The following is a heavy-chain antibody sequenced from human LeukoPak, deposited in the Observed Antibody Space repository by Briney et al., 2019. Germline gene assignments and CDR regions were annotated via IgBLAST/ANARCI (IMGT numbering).Heavy chain of an antibody. Sequence: ASVKVSCKASGYTFTGYYIHWVRQAPGQGLEWMGWINSNSADTNYAQNFQGRVTMTRDTSISTAYTELSRLRSDDTALYYCARIGISARGTNFHHWGQGTLVTVSS. J-gene: IGHJ1*01. CDR2: INSNSADT. CDR1: GYTFTGYY. V-gene: IGHV1-2*02. D-gene: IGHD6-13*01. CDR3: ARIGISARGTNFHH.